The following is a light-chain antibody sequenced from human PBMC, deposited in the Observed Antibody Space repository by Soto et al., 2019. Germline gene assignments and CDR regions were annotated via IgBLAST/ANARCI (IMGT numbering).Light chain of an antibody. J-gene: IGLJ1*01. Sequence: QSALPQPASVSGSPGQSITISCTGTSSDVGGYSYVSWYQHHPGKAPKLMIYEVSNRPSGVSNRFSGSKSGNTASLAISGLQAEDEADYYCCSYTSSSTLYVFGTGTKVTVL. CDR2: EVS. CDR3: CSYTSSSTLYV. CDR1: SSDVGGYSY. V-gene: IGLV2-14*01.